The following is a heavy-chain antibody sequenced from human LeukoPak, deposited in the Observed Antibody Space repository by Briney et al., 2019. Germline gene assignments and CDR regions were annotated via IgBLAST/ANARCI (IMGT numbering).Heavy chain of an antibody. CDR1: GFTFSSCA. V-gene: IGHV3-23*01. CDR2: ISGSGGST. J-gene: IGHJ4*02. Sequence: GGSLRLSCAASGFTFSSCAMSWVRQAPGKGLEWVSTISGSGGSTYYADSVKGRFTISRDNSKNTLYLQMNSLRAEDTAVYYCAKDPLERDYDSSGGYWGQGTLVTVSS. D-gene: IGHD3-22*01. CDR3: AKDPLERDYDSSGGY.